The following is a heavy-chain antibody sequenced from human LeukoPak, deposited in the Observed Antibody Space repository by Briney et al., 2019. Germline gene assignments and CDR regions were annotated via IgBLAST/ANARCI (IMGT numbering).Heavy chain of an antibody. CDR3: ARGPGTVGFDP. Sequence: PSETLSLTCTVSGGSISSGDYYWSWIRQPPGKGLEWIGEINHSGSTNYNPSLKSRVTISVDTSKNQFSLKLSSVTAADTAVYYCARGPGTVGFDPWGQGTLVTVSS. V-gene: IGHV4-39*07. CDR2: INHSGST. J-gene: IGHJ5*02. CDR1: GGSISSGDYY. D-gene: IGHD1-26*01.